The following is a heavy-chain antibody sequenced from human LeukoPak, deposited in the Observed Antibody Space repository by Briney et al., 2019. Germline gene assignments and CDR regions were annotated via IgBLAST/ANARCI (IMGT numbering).Heavy chain of an antibody. CDR1: GFTFGTFG. CDR3: TRELVSSGTGYFDL. V-gene: IGHV3-23*01. CDR2: ITGSSTWT. J-gene: IGHJ2*01. Sequence: GGSLRLSCEASGFTFGTFGMAWVRQSPGKGLQWVSGITGSSTWTYYAASVKGRFTVSRDNSQNTLHLQMNSLRADDTAVYYCTRELVSSGTGYFDLWGRGTQLTVCS. D-gene: IGHD3-10*01.